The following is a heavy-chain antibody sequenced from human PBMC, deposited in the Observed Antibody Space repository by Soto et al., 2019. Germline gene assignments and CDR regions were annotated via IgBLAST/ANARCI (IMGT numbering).Heavy chain of an antibody. Sequence: QVQLVQSGAAVKKPGSSVKVSCKASGGTFSSYTISWVRQAPGQGLEWMGRIIPILGIANYAQKFQGRVTITADKSTSTAYMELSSLRSEDTAVYYCARVSVGATVLDYWGQGTLVTVSS. CDR3: ARVSVGATVLDY. CDR2: IIPILGIA. CDR1: GGTFSSYT. D-gene: IGHD1-26*01. V-gene: IGHV1-69*02. J-gene: IGHJ4*02.